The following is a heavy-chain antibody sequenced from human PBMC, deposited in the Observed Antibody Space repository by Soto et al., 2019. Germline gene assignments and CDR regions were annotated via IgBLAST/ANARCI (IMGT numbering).Heavy chain of an antibody. Sequence: QLQLRESGSGLVKPSQTLSLTCAVSGGSISSGGYSWSWIRQPPGKGLEWIGYIYHSGSPYYNPSLKRRVTGSVARSKNQFSLKLSSVTAADTAVYYCARGPPFGLWGQGTLVTVAS. CDR1: GGSISSGGYS. D-gene: IGHD3-3*01. CDR3: ARGPPFGL. CDR2: IYHSGSP. V-gene: IGHV4-30-2*01. J-gene: IGHJ4*02.